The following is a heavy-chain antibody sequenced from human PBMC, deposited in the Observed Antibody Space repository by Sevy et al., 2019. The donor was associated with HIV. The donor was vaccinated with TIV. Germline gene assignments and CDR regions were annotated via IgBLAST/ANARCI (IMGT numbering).Heavy chain of an antibody. CDR1: GFTFSSYA. D-gene: IGHD3-10*01. J-gene: IGHJ4*02. CDR3: ARGFGVRDYFDY. Sequence: GGSLRLSCAASGFTFSSYAMHWVRQAPGKGLEWVAVISYDGSNKYYADSVKGRFTISRVNSKNTLYLQMNSLRAEDTAVYYCARGFGVRDYFDYWGQGTLVTVSS. V-gene: IGHV3-30-3*01. CDR2: ISYDGSNK.